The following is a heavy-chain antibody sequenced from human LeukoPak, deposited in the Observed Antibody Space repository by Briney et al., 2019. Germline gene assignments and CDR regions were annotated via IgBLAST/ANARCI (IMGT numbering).Heavy chain of an antibody. D-gene: IGHD3-3*01. J-gene: IGHJ4*02. CDR1: GGSYSGYY. V-gene: IGHV4-34*01. CDR2: VNHSGST. Sequence: SETLSLTCAVYGGSYSGYYWSWIRQPPGKVLEWIGEVNHSGSTNYNPSLKSRVTISVDTSKNQFSLKLSSVTAADTAVYYCARQTRDFWSGYYMGYFDYWGQGTLVTVSS. CDR3: ARQTRDFWSGYYMGYFDY.